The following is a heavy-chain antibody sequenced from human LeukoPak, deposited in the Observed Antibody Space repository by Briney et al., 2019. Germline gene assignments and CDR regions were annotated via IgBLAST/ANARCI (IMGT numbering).Heavy chain of an antibody. Sequence: GGSLRLSCAASGFTFSSYEMNWVRQAPGKGLEWVSYISSSGSTIYYADSVKGRFTISRDNAKNSLYLQMNSLRAEDTAVYYCARDYSGYDLEHNFDYWGRGTLVTVSS. CDR2: ISSSGSTI. D-gene: IGHD5-12*01. V-gene: IGHV3-48*03. J-gene: IGHJ4*02. CDR1: GFTFSSYE. CDR3: ARDYSGYDLEHNFDY.